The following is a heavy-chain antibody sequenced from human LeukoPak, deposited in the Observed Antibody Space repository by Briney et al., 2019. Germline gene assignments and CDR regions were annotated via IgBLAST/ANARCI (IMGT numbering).Heavy chain of an antibody. J-gene: IGHJ4*02. CDR1: GFTFDDYA. Sequence: LAGGSLRLSCAASGFTFDDYAMHWVRQAPGKGLEWVSTISWNTFTVRYADSVKGRFTISRDNAKNSLYLQMNSLRTEDTALYYCAKGLRYFDWADYWGQGTLVTVSS. D-gene: IGHD3-9*01. CDR2: ISWNTFTV. V-gene: IGHV3-9*01. CDR3: AKGLRYFDWADY.